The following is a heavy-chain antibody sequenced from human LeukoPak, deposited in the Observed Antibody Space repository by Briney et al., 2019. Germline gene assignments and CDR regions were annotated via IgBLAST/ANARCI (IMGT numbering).Heavy chain of an antibody. D-gene: IGHD3-3*01. CDR3: AIGSYYDFWSGYYFLDP. Sequence: SETLSPTCAVYGGSFSGYYWSWIRQPPGKGLEWIGEINHSGSTNYNPSLKSRVTISVDTSKNQFSLKLSSVTAADTAVYYCAIGSYYDFWSGYYFLDPWGQGTLVTVSS. V-gene: IGHV4-34*01. J-gene: IGHJ5*02. CDR2: INHSGST. CDR1: GGSFSGYY.